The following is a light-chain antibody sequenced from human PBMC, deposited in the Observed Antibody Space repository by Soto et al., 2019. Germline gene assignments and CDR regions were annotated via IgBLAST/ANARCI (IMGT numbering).Light chain of an antibody. Sequence: QSVLTQPPSVSGAPGQRVTISCIGSSSNIGASYDVQWYQQLPGTAPKLLIYGNNNRPSGVPDRFSGSRSGTSASLAITGLQAEDEADYYCQSHDISVGDNYVFGTGTQLTVL. CDR3: QSHDISVGDNYV. J-gene: IGLJ1*01. CDR1: SSNIGASYD. CDR2: GNN. V-gene: IGLV1-40*01.